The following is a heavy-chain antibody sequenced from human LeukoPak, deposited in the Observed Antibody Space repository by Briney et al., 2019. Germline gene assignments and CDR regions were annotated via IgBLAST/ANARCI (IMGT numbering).Heavy chain of an antibody. V-gene: IGHV3-23*01. Sequence: GGSLRLSCTASGFTFSDYAMMWVRQSPGKGPEWVAAIRGGGHGPFYADSVRGRFTISRDNSKYTLFLQMDSLRAEDTAVYYCARIGSSIAAVDYWGQGTLVTVSS. D-gene: IGHD6-13*01. J-gene: IGHJ4*02. CDR3: ARIGSSIAAVDY. CDR1: GFTFSDYA. CDR2: IRGGGHGP.